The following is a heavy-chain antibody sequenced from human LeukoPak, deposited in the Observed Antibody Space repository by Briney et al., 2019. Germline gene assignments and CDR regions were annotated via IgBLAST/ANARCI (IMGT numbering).Heavy chain of an antibody. V-gene: IGHV3-23*01. CDR3: ARLWATVIDWGAFDI. CDR2: ISGSGRST. CDR1: GFIFSTYA. J-gene: IGHJ3*02. D-gene: IGHD4-17*01. Sequence: PGRSLRLSCAASGFIFSTYAICWVRQAPGKGLEWVSAISGSGRSTYYADSVRGRFTISRDNSKNTLSLHLNSLRVDDTAVYYCARLWATVIDWGAFDIWGQGTIITVSS.